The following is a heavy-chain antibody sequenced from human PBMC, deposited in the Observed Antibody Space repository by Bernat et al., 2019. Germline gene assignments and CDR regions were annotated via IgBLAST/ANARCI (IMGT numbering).Heavy chain of an antibody. CDR3: AKDTAAGTRGYYGMDV. J-gene: IGHJ6*02. Sequence: EVQLVESRRGLVQPGRSLRLSCAASGFTFDDYAMHWVRQAPGKGLEWVSGISWNSGSIGYADSVKGRFTISRDNAKNSLYLQMNSLRAEDTALYYCAKDTAAGTRGYYGMDVWGQGTTVTVSS. CDR2: ISWNSGSI. D-gene: IGHD6-13*01. V-gene: IGHV3-9*01. CDR1: GFTFDDYA.